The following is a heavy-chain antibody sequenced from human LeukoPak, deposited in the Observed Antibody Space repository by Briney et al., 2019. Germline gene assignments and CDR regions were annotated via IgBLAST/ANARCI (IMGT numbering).Heavy chain of an antibody. CDR2: MNPNSGNT. CDR1: GYTFTSYD. D-gene: IGHD3-22*01. V-gene: IGHV1-8*03. CDR3: AREYYDSSDYYYEGNAFDI. J-gene: IGHJ3*02. Sequence: GASVKVSCKASGYTFTSYDINWVRQATGQGLEWMGWMNPNSGNTGYAQKFQGRVTITRNTSISTAYMELSSLRSEDTAVYYCAREYYDSSDYYYEGNAFDIWGQGTMVTVSS.